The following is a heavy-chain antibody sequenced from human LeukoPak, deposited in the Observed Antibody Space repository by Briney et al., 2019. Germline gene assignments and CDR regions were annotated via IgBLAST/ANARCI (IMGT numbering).Heavy chain of an antibody. Sequence: ASAKVSCKASGYTFTAYYMHWVRQAPGQGLEWMGLINPSGSDTVYAQKFQGRVTMTRDMSTSTDYMELSSLRFDDTAVYYCARDNSVGDTAWWFDPWGQGTLVTVSS. CDR3: ARDNSVGDTAWWFDP. CDR1: GYTFTAYY. D-gene: IGHD1-26*01. CDR2: INPSGSDT. V-gene: IGHV1-46*01. J-gene: IGHJ5*02.